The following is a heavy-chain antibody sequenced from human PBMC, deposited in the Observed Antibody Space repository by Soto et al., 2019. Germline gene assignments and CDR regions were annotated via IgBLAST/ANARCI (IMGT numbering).Heavy chain of an antibody. V-gene: IGHV3-23*01. D-gene: IGHD3-10*01. CDR1: GFTFSSYA. CDR2: ISGSGGRT. J-gene: IGHJ4*02. Sequence: VGSLRLSCAASGFTFSSYAMTWVRQAPGKGLEWVSAISGSGGRTYYADSVKGRFTISGDNSKNTLYLQMNSLRAEDTAVYYCAKDPSPMVRGVMAFDYWGQGTLVTVSS. CDR3: AKDPSPMVRGVMAFDY.